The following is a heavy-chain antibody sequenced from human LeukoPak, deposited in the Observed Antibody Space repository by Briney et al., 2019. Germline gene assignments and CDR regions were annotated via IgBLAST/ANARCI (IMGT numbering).Heavy chain of an antibody. D-gene: IGHD3-9*01. Sequence: SETLSLTCTVSGGSISSYYWSWIRQPPGKGLEWIGYIYYSGSTNYNPSLKSRVTISVDTSKNQFSLKLSSVTAADTAVYYCASHAPHYYDILTGYPVPPSYWYFDLWGRGTLVTVSS. CDR3: ASHAPHYYDILTGYPVPPSYWYFDL. CDR2: IYYSGST. CDR1: GGSISSYY. V-gene: IGHV4-59*01. J-gene: IGHJ2*01.